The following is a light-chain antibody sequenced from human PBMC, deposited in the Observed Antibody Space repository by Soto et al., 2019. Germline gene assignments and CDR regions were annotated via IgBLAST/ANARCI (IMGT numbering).Light chain of an antibody. CDR3: QHYNSFSAWT. CDR2: KAS. CDR1: QSISIW. J-gene: IGKJ1*01. V-gene: IGKV1-5*03. Sequence: DIQMTQSPSTLSASVGDRVTITCRASQSISIWLAWYQQKPGTAPNLLIYKASTLETGVPSRLSGSGSGTEFTLTISSLHPDDFGTYYFQHYNSFSAWTFGQGTKVEIK.